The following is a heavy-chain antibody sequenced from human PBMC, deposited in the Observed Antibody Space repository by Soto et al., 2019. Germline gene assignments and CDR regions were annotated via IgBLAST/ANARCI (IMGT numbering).Heavy chain of an antibody. CDR2: IIGNGDMT. J-gene: IGHJ4*02. CDR3: AKDRDYGDSFPFDG. CDR1: GFTFDNYG. Sequence: EVQLLEAGGGFVQPGGSLRLSCAASGFTFDNYGMSWVRQAPGKGLEWVSAIIGNGDMTYYADSVKGRFTISRDNSKNTLYLQLNNLRAEDMAIYYCAKDRDYGDSFPFDGWGQGTLVTVYS. D-gene: IGHD4-17*01. V-gene: IGHV3-23*01.